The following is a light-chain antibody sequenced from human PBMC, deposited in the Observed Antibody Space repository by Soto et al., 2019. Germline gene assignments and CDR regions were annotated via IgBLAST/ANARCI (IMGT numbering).Light chain of an antibody. J-gene: IGKJ4*01. CDR1: QSLVHRNGYDS. CDR2: LST. V-gene: IGKV2-28*01. Sequence: IVLTQSPLSLPVTPGEPASISCRSSQSLVHRNGYDSLDWYLQKPGQSPQLLIYLSTHRASGVPDRFSGSGSGTDFTLTISSVQTEDVGVYYCMQARQNPGTFGGGTKVEIK. CDR3: MQARQNPGT.